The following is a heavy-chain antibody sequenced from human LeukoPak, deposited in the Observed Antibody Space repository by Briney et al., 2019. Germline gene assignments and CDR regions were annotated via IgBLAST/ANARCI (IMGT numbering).Heavy chain of an antibody. CDR2: INHSGST. CDR3: ARATRNYDFWSAEGRSWFDP. D-gene: IGHD3-3*01. CDR1: GGSFSGYY. J-gene: IGHJ5*02. Sequence: PSGTLSVTCAVIGGSFSGYYWTWIRQPPRRGQEWIGEINHSGSTNYNPSLKSRVTISGDMSKNQFSLNLTSVTAADTAVYYCARATRNYDFWSAEGRSWFDPGGQGSLVTVSS. V-gene: IGHV4-34*01.